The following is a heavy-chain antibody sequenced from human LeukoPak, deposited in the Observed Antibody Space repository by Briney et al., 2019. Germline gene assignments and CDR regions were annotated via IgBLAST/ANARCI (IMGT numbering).Heavy chain of an antibody. D-gene: IGHD3-3*01. Sequence: SETLSLTCAVYGGSFSGYYWSWIHQPPGKGLEWIGEFNHSGSTNYNPSLKSRVTISVDTSKNQFSLKLSSVTAADTAVYYCARRSGPFGVVIKRSSHGPIGYWGQGTLVTVSS. CDR3: ARRSGPFGVVIKRSSHGPIGY. J-gene: IGHJ4*02. CDR2: FNHSGST. V-gene: IGHV4-34*01. CDR1: GGSFSGYY.